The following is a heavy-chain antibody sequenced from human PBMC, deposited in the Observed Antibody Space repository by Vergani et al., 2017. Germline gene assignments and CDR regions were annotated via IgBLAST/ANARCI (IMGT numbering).Heavy chain of an antibody. V-gene: IGHV4-31*03. CDR2: IYYSGST. Sequence: QVQLQESGPGLVKPSQTLSLTCTVSGGSISSGGYYWSWIRQHPGKGLEWIGYIYYSGSTYYNPSLKSRVTISVDTSKNQFSLKLSSVTAADTAVYYCAREGTTGTTDNWFDPWGQGTLVTVSS. CDR1: GGSISSGGYY. CDR3: AREGTTGTTDNWFDP. J-gene: IGHJ5*02. D-gene: IGHD1-1*01.